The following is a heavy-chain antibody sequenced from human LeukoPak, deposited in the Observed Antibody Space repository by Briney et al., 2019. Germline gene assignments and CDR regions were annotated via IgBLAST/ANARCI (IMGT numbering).Heavy chain of an antibody. Sequence: SETLSLTCTVSGGSISSGYYWGWIRQPPGKGLEWIGSIHYTGRTYYNPSLKSRVTISVDTSKSQFSLKLPSVTAADTAVYYCGRTWGYYFDYWGQGTLVTVSS. CDR1: GGSISSGYY. CDR3: GRTWGYYFDY. D-gene: IGHD3-16*01. V-gene: IGHV4-38-2*02. J-gene: IGHJ4*02. CDR2: IHYTGRT.